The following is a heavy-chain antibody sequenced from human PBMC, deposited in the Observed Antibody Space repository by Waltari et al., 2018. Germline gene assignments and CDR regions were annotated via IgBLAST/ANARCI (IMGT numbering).Heavy chain of an antibody. CDR1: GGSFSGYY. D-gene: IGHD6-13*01. CDR3: ARGGSSWYLSY. J-gene: IGHJ4*02. CDR2: INHSGST. V-gene: IGHV4-34*01. Sequence: QVQLQQWGAGLLKPSETLSLTCAVYGGSFSGYYWSWIRQPPGNGLEWIGEINHSGSTHYNPSLKGRVTISVDTSKNQFSLKLSSVTAAATAVYYCARGGSSWYLSYWGQGTLVTVSS.